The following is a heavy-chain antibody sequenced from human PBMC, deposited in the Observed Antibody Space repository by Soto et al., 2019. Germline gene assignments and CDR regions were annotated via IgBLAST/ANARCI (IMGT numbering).Heavy chain of an antibody. CDR2: IYWDDDK. CDR3: ARPYYDTSSYYYYFDY. CDR1: GFSLTTTGAG. J-gene: IGHJ4*02. Sequence: QITLKESGVTLVKPTQTLTLTCTFSGFSLTTTGAGVAWIRQPPGKALEWLALIYWDDDKRYSPSLKSRLTITKDTSKNQVVLTITNMDPVDTATYYCARPYYDTSSYYYYFDYWGQGTLVTVSS. V-gene: IGHV2-5*02. D-gene: IGHD3-22*01.